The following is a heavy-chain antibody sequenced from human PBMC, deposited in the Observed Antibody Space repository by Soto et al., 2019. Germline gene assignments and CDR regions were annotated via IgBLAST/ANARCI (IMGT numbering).Heavy chain of an antibody. J-gene: IGHJ4*02. Sequence: PSETLSLTCTVSGGSVSSGSYYWGWIRQPPGKGLEWIGSIYYSGSTYYNPSLKSRVTISVDTSKNQFSLKLSSVTAADTAVYYCARLEWATVTTVDYWGQGTLVTVSS. CDR3: ARLEWATVTTVDY. V-gene: IGHV4-39*01. CDR2: IYYSGST. CDR1: GGSVSSGSYY. D-gene: IGHD4-17*01.